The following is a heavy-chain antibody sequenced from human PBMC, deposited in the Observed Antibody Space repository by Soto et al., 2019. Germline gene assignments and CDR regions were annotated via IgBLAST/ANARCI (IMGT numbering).Heavy chain of an antibody. CDR2: IIPMFGSR. Sequence: QVRLVQSGAEVRKPGSSVKVSCKASGGTFSSDGITWLRQAPGQGLEWMGGIIPMFGSRHYSENFEGRIKISADESTSTVYMEVRSLESEDTAVYYCARRDYSHNWFDPWGQGTQVTVSS. J-gene: IGHJ5*02. D-gene: IGHD3-22*01. V-gene: IGHV1-69*01. CDR3: ARRDYSHNWFDP. CDR1: GGTFSSDG.